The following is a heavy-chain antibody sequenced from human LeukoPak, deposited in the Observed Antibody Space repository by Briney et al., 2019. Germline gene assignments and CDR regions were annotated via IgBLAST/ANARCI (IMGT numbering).Heavy chain of an antibody. V-gene: IGHV3-48*02. J-gene: IGHJ4*02. D-gene: IGHD3-22*01. Sequence: GGSLRLSCAASGFTFSTYSMNWVRQAPGKGLEWVSYISYSSSAIYYADSVKGRFTISRDNAKNSLYLRMSSLRDEDTAVYYCARDSYGSSGYYYVSDYWGQGTLVTVSS. CDR3: ARDSYGSSGYYYVSDY. CDR1: GFTFSTYS. CDR2: ISYSSSAI.